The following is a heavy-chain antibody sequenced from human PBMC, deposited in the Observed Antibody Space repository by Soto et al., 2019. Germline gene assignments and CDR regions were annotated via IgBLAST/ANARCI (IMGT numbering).Heavy chain of an antibody. Sequence: QVQLQESGPGLVKPSQTLSLTCTVSGGSISSGGYYWSWIRQHPGKGLEWIGYIYYSGSTYYNPSLKSRVTRAVDTSKNQLSLKLSSVTAADTAVYYCAREVSVAGTRAVDYWGQGTLVTVSS. CDR3: AREVSVAGTRAVDY. J-gene: IGHJ4*02. CDR1: GGSISSGGYY. CDR2: IYYSGST. D-gene: IGHD6-19*01. V-gene: IGHV4-31*03.